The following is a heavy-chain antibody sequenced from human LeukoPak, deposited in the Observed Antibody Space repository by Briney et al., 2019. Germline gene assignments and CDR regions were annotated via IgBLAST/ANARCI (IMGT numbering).Heavy chain of an antibody. CDR1: GGSISSSY. CDR3: SRHKTGSFLWFDP. CDR2: IYSSVST. J-gene: IGHJ5*02. Sequence: SETLSLTCTVSGGSISSSYWSWIRQPPGKGLEWIGYIYSSVSTNYHPSLKSRVTISGDTSKNQISLKLSSVTAADTAVYYCSRHKTGSFLWFDPWGLGTLVTVSS. D-gene: IGHD2-15*01. V-gene: IGHV4-4*09.